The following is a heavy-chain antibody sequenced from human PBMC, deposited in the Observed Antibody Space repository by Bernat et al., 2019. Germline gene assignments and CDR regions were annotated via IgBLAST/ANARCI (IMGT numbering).Heavy chain of an antibody. CDR1: GFTFSNYW. J-gene: IGHJ4*02. CDR2: ISYDGSNK. D-gene: IGHD3-22*01. Sequence: VQMVESGGGLVQPGGSQRLSCAPSGFTFSNYWMSWVRQAPGKGLEWVAVISYDGSNKYYADSVKGRFTISRDNSKNTLYLQMNSLRAEDTAVYYCAKASSGYGDYFDYWGQGTLVTVSS. V-gene: IGHV3-30*18. CDR3: AKASSGYGDYFDY.